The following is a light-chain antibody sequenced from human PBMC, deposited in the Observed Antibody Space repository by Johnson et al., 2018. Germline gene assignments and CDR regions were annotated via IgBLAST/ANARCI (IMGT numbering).Light chain of an antibody. CDR3: GTWDSSLSAGNV. Sequence: QSVLTQPPSVSAAPGQKVTISCSGSSSNIGNNYVSWYQQLPGTAPKLLIYENNKRPSGIPDRFSGSKSDTSATLGITGLQTGDEADYYCGTWDSSLSAGNVYGTGTKVTFL. CDR2: ENN. J-gene: IGLJ1*01. CDR1: SSNIGNNY. V-gene: IGLV1-51*02.